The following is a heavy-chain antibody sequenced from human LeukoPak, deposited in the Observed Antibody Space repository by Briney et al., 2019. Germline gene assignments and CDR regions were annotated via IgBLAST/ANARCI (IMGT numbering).Heavy chain of an antibody. Sequence: ASVKVSCKASGYTFTSYHMHWVRQAPGQGLEWMGIINPSGGSTNYAQRFRGRVTMTSDMSTGTVYMELSSLTSEDTAVYYCARDEQWLVLHYWGQGTLVTVSS. D-gene: IGHD6-19*01. CDR1: GYTFTSYH. J-gene: IGHJ4*02. CDR3: ARDEQWLVLHY. V-gene: IGHV1-46*01. CDR2: INPSGGST.